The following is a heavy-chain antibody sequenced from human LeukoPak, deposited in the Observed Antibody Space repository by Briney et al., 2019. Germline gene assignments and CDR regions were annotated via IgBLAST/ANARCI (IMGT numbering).Heavy chain of an antibody. CDR1: GYTFTSYG. Sequence: ASVKVSCKASGYTFTSYGISWVRQAPGQGLERMGWISAYNGNTNYAQKLQGRVTMTTDTSTSTAYMELRGMRSDDTAVYYCAREVPPRHAFDIWGQGTMVTVSS. CDR2: ISAYNGNT. CDR3: AREVPPRHAFDI. V-gene: IGHV1-18*01. J-gene: IGHJ3*02.